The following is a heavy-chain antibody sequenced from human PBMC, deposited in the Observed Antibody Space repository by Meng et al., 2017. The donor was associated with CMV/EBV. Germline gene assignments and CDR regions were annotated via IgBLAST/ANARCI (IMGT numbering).Heavy chain of an antibody. CDR1: CYTFTGYG. CDR2: ISVYNGHT. CDR3: ARGVPLGIIYSFDY. D-gene: IGHD2-21*01. V-gene: IGHV1-18*01. J-gene: IGHJ4*01. Sequence: QCQLVKPGVEVKKPGASVKVSVKASCYTFTGYGISWLRQAPGQGLEWMGWISVYNGHTNFAQNLQGRVTMTTDTSTSTAYVELRSLRSDDTAIYYCARGVPLGIIYSFDYWGQGTLVTVSS.